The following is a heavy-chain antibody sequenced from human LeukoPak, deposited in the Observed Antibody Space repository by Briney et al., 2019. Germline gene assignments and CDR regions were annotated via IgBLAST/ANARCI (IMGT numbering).Heavy chain of an antibody. D-gene: IGHD5-18*01. J-gene: IGHJ4*02. V-gene: IGHV3-48*01. CDR3: VRDKGYSQFDY. CDR1: GFTFSNYN. Sequence: PGGSLRLSCAASGFTFSNYNVNWVRQAPGKGLEWLSYISSSSSPIYYADSVRGRFTISRDNAKNSLYLQMNSLRVEDTAVYYCVRDKGYSQFDYWGQGTLVTVSS. CDR2: ISSSSSPI.